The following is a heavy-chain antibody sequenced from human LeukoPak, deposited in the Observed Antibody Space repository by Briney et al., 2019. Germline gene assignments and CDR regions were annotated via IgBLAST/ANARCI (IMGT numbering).Heavy chain of an antibody. J-gene: IGHJ5*02. V-gene: IGHV4-38-2*01. CDR3: ARLRRDFWSGYLNWFDP. CDR2: IYHSGST. CDR1: GYSISSGYY. Sequence: SETLSLTCAVSGYSISSGYYWGWIRQPPVKGLEWIGSIYHSGSTYYNPSLKSRVTISVDTSKNQFSLKLSSVTAADTAVYYCARLRRDFWSGYLNWFDPWGQGTLVTVSS. D-gene: IGHD3-3*01.